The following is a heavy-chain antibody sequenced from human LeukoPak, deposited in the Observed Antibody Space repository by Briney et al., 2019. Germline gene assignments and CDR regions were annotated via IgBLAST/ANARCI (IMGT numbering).Heavy chain of an antibody. J-gene: IGHJ4*02. CDR3: AARAAAAHTGDY. V-gene: IGHV4-34*11. D-gene: IGHD6-13*01. CDR1: GGSFSGYY. Sequence: PSETLSLTCAVYGGSFSGYYWSWIRQPPGKGLEWIGYIYYSGSTNYNPSLKSRVTISVDTSKNQFSLKLSSVTAADTAVYYCAARAAAAHTGDYWSQGTLVTVSS. CDR2: IYYSGST.